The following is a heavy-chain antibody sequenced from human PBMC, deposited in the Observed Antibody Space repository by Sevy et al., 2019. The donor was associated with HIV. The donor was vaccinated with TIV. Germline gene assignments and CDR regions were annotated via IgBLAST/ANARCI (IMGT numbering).Heavy chain of an antibody. J-gene: IGHJ3*02. Sequence: GGSLRLSCAASGFTFSKYGMHWVRQAPGKGLEWVAVISYDGGNKYYADSVKGRFTISKDIFKNTLYLQMNSLRAEDTAIYYCAKPGKFSGSYLDAFDIWGQGTMVTVSS. CDR1: GFTFSKYG. CDR2: ISYDGGNK. D-gene: IGHD1-26*01. V-gene: IGHV3-30*18. CDR3: AKPGKFSGSYLDAFDI.